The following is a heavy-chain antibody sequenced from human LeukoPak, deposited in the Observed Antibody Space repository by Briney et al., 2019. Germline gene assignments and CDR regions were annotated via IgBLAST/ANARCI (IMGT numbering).Heavy chain of an antibody. D-gene: IGHD5-12*01. CDR1: GGSISSYY. Sequence: SETLSLTCTVSGGSISSYYWSWIRQPPGKGLEWIGYIYYSGSTNYNPSLKSRVTISVDTSKNQFSLKLSSVTAADTAVYYCARETATGFDYWGQGTLVTVSS. V-gene: IGHV4-59*01. J-gene: IGHJ4*02. CDR2: IYYSGST. CDR3: ARETATGFDY.